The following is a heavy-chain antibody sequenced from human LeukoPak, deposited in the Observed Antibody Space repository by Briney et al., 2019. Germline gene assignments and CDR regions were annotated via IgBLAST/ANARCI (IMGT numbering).Heavy chain of an antibody. CDR1: GFTLGGYT. D-gene: IGHD6-6*01. V-gene: IGHV3-21*01. CDR2: ISSTSSYK. Sequence: GGSLRLSCAASGFTLGGYTLNWVRQAPGKGLQFVSSISSTSSYKYYADSVKGRFTISRDNTKNLLFLEMNSLRADDTAVYYCARNLHSSSTSFIYYYYMDVWGKGTTVIVSS. CDR3: ARNLHSSSTSFIYYYYMDV. J-gene: IGHJ6*03.